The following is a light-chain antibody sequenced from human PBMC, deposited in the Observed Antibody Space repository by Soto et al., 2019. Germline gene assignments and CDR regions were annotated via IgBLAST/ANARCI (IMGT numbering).Light chain of an antibody. CDR2: DVN. V-gene: IGLV2-14*01. Sequence: QSALTQPASVSGSPGQSITISCTGTSRDVGGYNYVSWYQQVPGKAPKLMIFDVNNRPSGVSSRFSGSKSGNTASLTVSGLQAEDEADYYCSSYTSGSTLVVFGGGTKVTVL. CDR3: SSYTSGSTLVV. J-gene: IGLJ2*01. CDR1: SRDVGGYNY.